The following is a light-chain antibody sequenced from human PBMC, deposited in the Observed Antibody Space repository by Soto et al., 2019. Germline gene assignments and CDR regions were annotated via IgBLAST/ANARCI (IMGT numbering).Light chain of an antibody. CDR1: SSNIGAGYD. Sequence: QLVLTQPPSVSGAPGQRVTISCTGSSSNIGAGYDVHWYQQLPGTAPKVLIYGNSNRPSGVSDRFSGSKSGTSASLAITGLQAEDEANYYCQSYDSSLSGSGGVFGGGTKVTVL. J-gene: IGLJ3*02. V-gene: IGLV1-40*01. CDR2: GNS. CDR3: QSYDSSLSGSGGV.